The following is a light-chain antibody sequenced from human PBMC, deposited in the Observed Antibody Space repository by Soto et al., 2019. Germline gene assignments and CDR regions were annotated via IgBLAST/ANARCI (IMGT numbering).Light chain of an antibody. CDR1: QSVSSN. CDR2: GAS. Sequence: EIVMTQSPATLSVSPGGRATLSCRASQSVSSNLAWYRQRPGQAPRLLIYGASTRATGIPARFSGSGSGTEFTIPISSLQSEDSAVYYCQQYHHWPPLTFGGGTKVEIK. J-gene: IGKJ4*01. CDR3: QQYHHWPPLT. V-gene: IGKV3D-15*01.